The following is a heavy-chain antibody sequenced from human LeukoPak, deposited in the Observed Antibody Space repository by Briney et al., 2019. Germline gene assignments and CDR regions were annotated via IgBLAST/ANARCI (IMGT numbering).Heavy chain of an antibody. J-gene: IGHJ4*02. Sequence: PGRSLRLSCAASGFTFDDYAMHWVRQLPGKGLEWVSGITWNSVSIAYVDSVKGRFTISRDNAKNSLYLQMNSLRAEDTALYYCAGGSRGVVVTGFLDYWGQGTLVTVSS. CDR3: AGGSRGVVVTGFLDY. CDR2: ITWNSVSI. V-gene: IGHV3-9*01. D-gene: IGHD2-21*02. CDR1: GFTFDDYA.